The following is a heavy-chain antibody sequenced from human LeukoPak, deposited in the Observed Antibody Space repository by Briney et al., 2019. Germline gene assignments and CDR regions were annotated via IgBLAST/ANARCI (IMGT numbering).Heavy chain of an antibody. V-gene: IGHV3-23*01. Sequence: GGSLGLSCATSGFTFTSYALGWVRQAPGKGLEWVSLISGSGGSRYYGDSVKGRFTISRDNSKNLVYLEMNSLRAGDTAVYYCAKGGEDSGYNSHFDYWGQGTLVIVSS. D-gene: IGHD5-24*01. CDR1: GFTFTSYA. J-gene: IGHJ4*02. CDR2: ISGSGGSR. CDR3: AKGGEDSGYNSHFDY.